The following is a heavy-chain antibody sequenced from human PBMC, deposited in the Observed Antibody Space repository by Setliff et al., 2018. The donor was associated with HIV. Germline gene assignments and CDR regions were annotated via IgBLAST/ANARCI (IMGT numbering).Heavy chain of an antibody. CDR2: IYHSGST. V-gene: IGHV4-38-2*01. CDR3: ARETYYYDNPQYYYYYMDV. D-gene: IGHD3-22*01. Sequence: KASETLSLTCAVSGYSISSGYYWGWIRQPPGKGLEWIGSIYHSGSTYYNPSLKSRVTISVDTSKNQFSLKLRSVTAADTAVYYCARETYYYDNPQYYYYYMDVWGKGTTVTVSS. CDR1: GYSISSGYY. J-gene: IGHJ6*03.